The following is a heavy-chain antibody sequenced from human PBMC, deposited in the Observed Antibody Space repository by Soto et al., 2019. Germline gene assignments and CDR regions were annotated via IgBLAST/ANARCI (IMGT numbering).Heavy chain of an antibody. Sequence: GGSLRLSCAASGFTFSSYGMHWVRQAPGKGLEWVAVISYDGSNKYYADSVKGRFTISRDNSKNTLYLQMNSLRAEDTAVYYCAKDKGVGAIRFDMDVWGQGTTVTVSS. CDR3: AKDKGVGAIRFDMDV. V-gene: IGHV3-30*18. D-gene: IGHD1-26*01. J-gene: IGHJ6*02. CDR1: GFTFSSYG. CDR2: ISYDGSNK.